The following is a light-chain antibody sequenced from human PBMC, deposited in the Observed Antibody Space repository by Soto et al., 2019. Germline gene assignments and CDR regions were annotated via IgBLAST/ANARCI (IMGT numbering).Light chain of an antibody. J-gene: IGKJ1*01. Sequence: EIVMTQSPASLSVSPGETATLSCRASQRVGVNLAWYQQKPGQALRLLIYHASTRATGVPARFSGSGSGTDFTLTISSLQSEDIAFFYCQQYDSWPRTFGQGTKVEIK. CDR1: QRVGVN. V-gene: IGKV3-15*01. CDR3: QQYDSWPRT. CDR2: HAS.